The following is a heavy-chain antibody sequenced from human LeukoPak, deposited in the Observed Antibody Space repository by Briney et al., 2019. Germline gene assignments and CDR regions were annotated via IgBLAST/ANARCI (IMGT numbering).Heavy chain of an antibody. Sequence: PSETLSLTCTVSAGFTSSYYSMWRRQPPGKGLEWIGYIYYSGSTNYNPSLKSRVTISVDTPKNQFTLKLSSVTAADTAVYYCARVSAVGHFDYWGQGTLVTVSS. D-gene: IGHD2-2*01. CDR3: ARVSAVGHFDY. CDR2: IYYSGST. J-gene: IGHJ4*02. V-gene: IGHV4-59*08. CDR1: AGFTSSYY.